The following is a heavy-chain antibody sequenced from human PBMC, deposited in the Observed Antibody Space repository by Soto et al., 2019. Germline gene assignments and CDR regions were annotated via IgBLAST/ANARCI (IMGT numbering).Heavy chain of an antibody. V-gene: IGHV1-46*01. J-gene: IGHJ5*02. CDR1: GYTFTSYY. CDR3: ASAPRIAAAGNWFDP. Sequence: QVQLVQSGAEVKKPGASVKVSCKASGYTFTSYYMHWVRQAPGQGLEWMGIINPSGGSTSYAQKFQGRVTMTRDTSTSTVYMELSSLRSEDTAVYYCASAPRIAAAGNWFDPWGQGTLVTVSS. CDR2: INPSGGST. D-gene: IGHD6-13*01.